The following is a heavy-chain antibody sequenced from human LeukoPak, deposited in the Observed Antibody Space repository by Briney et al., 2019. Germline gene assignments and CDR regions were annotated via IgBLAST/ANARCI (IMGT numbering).Heavy chain of an antibody. V-gene: IGHV3-33*08. CDR1: GFTFSSYS. Sequence: GGSLRLSCAASGFTFSSYSMNWVRQAPGKGLEWVAIIWFDGSNKYYADSVKGRFTISRDNSKNTLSLQMNSLRAEDTAVYYCARDHRSGYSDYWGQGTLVTVSS. CDR2: IWFDGSNK. D-gene: IGHD3-22*01. J-gene: IGHJ4*02. CDR3: ARDHRSGYSDY.